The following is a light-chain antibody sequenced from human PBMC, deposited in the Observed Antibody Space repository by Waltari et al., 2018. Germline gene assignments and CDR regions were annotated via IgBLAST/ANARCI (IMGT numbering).Light chain of an antibody. Sequence: IQMTQSPSTLSASAGDRVVITCRASQSVNTWLAWYQQRPGKAPNLLIYRASSLQSGVPSRFSGSGSGTDFTLTISCLQSEDFATYYCQQYYSYPRTFGQGTKVEIK. CDR3: QQYYSYPRT. CDR2: RAS. V-gene: IGKV1-5*03. J-gene: IGKJ1*01. CDR1: QSVNTW.